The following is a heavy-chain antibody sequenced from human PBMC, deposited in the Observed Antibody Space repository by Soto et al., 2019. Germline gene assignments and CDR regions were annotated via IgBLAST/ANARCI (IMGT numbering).Heavy chain of an antibody. CDR2: IIPILGIA. J-gene: IGHJ6*03. V-gene: IGHV1-69*04. CDR3: ARVATIGVVIPYYYYMDV. D-gene: IGHD3-3*01. Sequence: ASVKVSCKASGYTFTSYYMHWVRQAPGQGLEWMGRIIPILGIANYAQKLQGRVTITADKSTSTAYMELSSLRSEDTAVYYCARVATIGVVIPYYYYMDVWGKGTTVTVSS. CDR1: GYTFTSYY.